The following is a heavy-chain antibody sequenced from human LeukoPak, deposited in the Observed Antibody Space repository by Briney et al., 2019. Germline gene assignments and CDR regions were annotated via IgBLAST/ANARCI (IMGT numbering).Heavy chain of an antibody. D-gene: IGHD3-22*01. CDR2: IYYSGST. Sequence: PSETLSLTCTVSGGSISSGGYYWSWIRQHPGKGLEWIGYIYYSGSTYYNPSLKSRVTISVDTSKNQFSLKLSSVTAADTAVYYCARDQLYYYDSSGYFWSWFDPWGQGTLVTVSS. CDR1: GGSISSGGYY. V-gene: IGHV4-31*03. CDR3: ARDQLYYYDSSGYFWSWFDP. J-gene: IGHJ5*02.